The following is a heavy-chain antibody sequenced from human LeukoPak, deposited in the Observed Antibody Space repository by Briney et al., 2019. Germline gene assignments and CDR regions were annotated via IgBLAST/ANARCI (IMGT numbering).Heavy chain of an antibody. D-gene: IGHD3-10*01. CDR1: GFTFSSYA. CDR3: ARDLWFGELLFPLGY. J-gene: IGHJ4*02. V-gene: IGHV3-30-3*01. Sequence: GGSLRLSCAASGFTFSSYAMHWVRQAPGKGLEWVAVISYDGSNKYYADPVKGRFTISRDNSKNTLYLQMNSLRAEDTAVYYCARDLWFGELLFPLGYWGQGTLVTVSS. CDR2: ISYDGSNK.